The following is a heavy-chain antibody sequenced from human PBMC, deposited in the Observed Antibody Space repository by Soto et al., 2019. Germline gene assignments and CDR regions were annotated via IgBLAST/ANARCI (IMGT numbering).Heavy chain of an antibody. V-gene: IGHV1-58*02. CDR3: AALEVATWTYGMDV. D-gene: IGHD5-12*01. Sequence: QMQLVQSGPEVKKPGTSVKVSCKASGFTFTSSAMQWVRQARGHRLEWIGWIVVGSGNTNYAQKFQERVTSARDMSTSTAYMALSSLRSEDTAVYYCAALEVATWTYGMDVWGQGTTVTVSS. CDR2: IVVGSGNT. J-gene: IGHJ6*02. CDR1: GFTFTSSA.